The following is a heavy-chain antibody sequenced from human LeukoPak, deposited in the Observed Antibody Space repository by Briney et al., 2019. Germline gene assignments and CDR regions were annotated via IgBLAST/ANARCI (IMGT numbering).Heavy chain of an antibody. CDR3: AREDTIGYSSSWFRPFSAFDI. Sequence: GASVKVSCKASGYTFTSYDINWVRQATGQGLEWMGWMNPNSGNTGYAQKFQGRVTMTRNTSISTAYMELSSLRSEDTAVYYCAREDTIGYSSSWFRPFSAFDIWGQGTMVAVSS. CDR1: GYTFTSYD. CDR2: MNPNSGNT. D-gene: IGHD6-13*01. J-gene: IGHJ3*02. V-gene: IGHV1-8*01.